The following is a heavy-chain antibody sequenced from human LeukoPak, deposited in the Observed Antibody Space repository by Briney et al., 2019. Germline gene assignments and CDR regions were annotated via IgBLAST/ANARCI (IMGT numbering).Heavy chain of an antibody. CDR3: ARSRWLDAFDY. CDR1: GFTFSDYY. CDR2: ISSSGSTT. Sequence: GGSLRLSCAASGFTFSDYYMSWIHQAPEKGLEWVSYISSSGSTTNYADPVKGRFTISRDNAKNTLYLQMNSLRADDTAVYYCARSRWLDAFDYWGQGTLVTVSS. J-gene: IGHJ4*02. V-gene: IGHV3-11*04. D-gene: IGHD6-19*01.